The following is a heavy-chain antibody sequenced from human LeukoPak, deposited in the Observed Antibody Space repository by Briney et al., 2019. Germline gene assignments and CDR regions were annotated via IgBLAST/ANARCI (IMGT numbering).Heavy chain of an antibody. CDR2: IYYSGST. D-gene: IGHD4-23*01. CDR1: GGSISSYY. CDR3: ARDRGGNYVY. Sequence: SETLSLTCTVSGGSISSYYWSWIRQPPGKGLEWIGYIYYSGSTNYNPSHKSRVTISVDTSKNQFSLKLSSVTTADTAVYYCARDRGGNYVYWGQGSLVTVAS. V-gene: IGHV4-59*01. J-gene: IGHJ4*02.